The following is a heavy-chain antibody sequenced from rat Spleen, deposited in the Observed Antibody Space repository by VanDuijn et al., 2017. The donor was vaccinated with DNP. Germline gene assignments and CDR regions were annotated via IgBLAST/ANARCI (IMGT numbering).Heavy chain of an antibody. V-gene: IGHV2-19*01. D-gene: IGHD5-1*01. Sequence: QVQLMESGPDMVQPSQTLSLTCTVSGWSLTDHSVHWVRRPPGKGLEWISAISSGGSTFYNSALKSRLTISRDISRRQVFLKMNSLQTDDTANYYCTGSGSYWGQGVMVTVSS. CDR3: TGSGSY. CDR1: GWSLTDHS. J-gene: IGHJ2*01. CDR2: ISSGGST.